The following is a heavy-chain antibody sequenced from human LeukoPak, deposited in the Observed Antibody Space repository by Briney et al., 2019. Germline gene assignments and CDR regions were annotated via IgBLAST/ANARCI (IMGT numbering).Heavy chain of an antibody. J-gene: IGHJ3*02. Sequence: SQTLSLTCTVSGGSISSGGYYWSWIRQPPGKGLEWIGYIYHSGSTYYNPSLKSRVTISVDTSKNQFSLNLSSVTAADTAVYYCARDRGRSNWYSSVAFDIWGQGTVVTVSS. CDR2: IYHSGST. V-gene: IGHV4-30-2*01. D-gene: IGHD6-13*01. CDR3: ARDRGRSNWYSSVAFDI. CDR1: GGSISSGGYY.